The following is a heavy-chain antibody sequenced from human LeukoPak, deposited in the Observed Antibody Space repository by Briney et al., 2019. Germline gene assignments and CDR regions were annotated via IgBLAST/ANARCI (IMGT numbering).Heavy chain of an antibody. CDR2: IWSDGTNK. D-gene: IGHD3-22*01. V-gene: IGHV3-33*01. CDR3: ERDCDNSGRDAFDF. CDR1: GFIFSSYG. J-gene: IGHJ3*01. Sequence: AGSLRLPCAASGFIFSSYGMHWVHQAPGKGLEWVEVIWSDGTNKYYGESVKGRFIISRDNSKNTLYQQMDSRRAEDTAVNDGERDCDNSGRDAFDFGGQGIIVTVSP.